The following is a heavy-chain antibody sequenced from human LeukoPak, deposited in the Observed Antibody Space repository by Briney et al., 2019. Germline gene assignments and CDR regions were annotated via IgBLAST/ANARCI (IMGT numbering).Heavy chain of an antibody. J-gene: IGHJ4*02. V-gene: IGHV3-23*01. CDR3: AKDSDYYGSGSFDY. D-gene: IGHD3-10*01. CDR1: GFTFSSYA. Sequence: GGSLRLSCAGSGFTFSSYAMSWVRQAPGKGLEWVSAISGSGGSTYYADSVKGRFTISRDNSKNTLYLQMNSLRAEDTAVYYCAKDSDYYGSGSFDYWGRGTLVTVTS. CDR2: ISGSGGST.